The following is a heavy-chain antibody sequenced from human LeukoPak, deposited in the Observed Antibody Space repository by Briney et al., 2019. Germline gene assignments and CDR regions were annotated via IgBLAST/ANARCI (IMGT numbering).Heavy chain of an antibody. CDR2: ISYNGSNK. J-gene: IGHJ3*02. D-gene: IGHD3-9*01. V-gene: IGHV3-30-3*01. CDR1: GFTFSSYA. Sequence: PGGSLRLSCAASGFTFSSYAMHWVRQAPGKGLEWVAVISYNGSNKYYADSVKGRFTISRDNSKNTLYLQMNSLRAEDTAVYYCARDRIPWVDWDAFDIWGQGTMVTVSS. CDR3: ARDRIPWVDWDAFDI.